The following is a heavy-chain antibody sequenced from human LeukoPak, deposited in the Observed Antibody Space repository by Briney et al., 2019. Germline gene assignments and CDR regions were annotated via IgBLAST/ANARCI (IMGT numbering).Heavy chain of an antibody. CDR2: ISSSSSYI. Sequence: GGSLRLSCAASGFTFSSYSMNWVRQAPGKGLEWVSSISSSSSYIYYADSVKGRFTISRDNAKNSLYLQMNSLRAEDTAVYYCARAHRRWSQNYYYYMDVWGKGTTVTVSS. CDR1: GFTFSSYS. V-gene: IGHV3-21*01. D-gene: IGHD4-23*01. J-gene: IGHJ6*03. CDR3: ARAHRRWSQNYYYYMDV.